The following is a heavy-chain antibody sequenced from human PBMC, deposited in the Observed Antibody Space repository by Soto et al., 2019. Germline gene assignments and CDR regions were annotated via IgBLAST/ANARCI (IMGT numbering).Heavy chain of an antibody. CDR2: ISWNSGSI. J-gene: IGHJ3*02. V-gene: IGHV3-9*01. CDR3: AKTDAAFDI. CDR1: GFTFDDYA. Sequence: PGGSLRLSCAASGFTFDDYAMHWVRQAPGKGLEWVSGISWNSGSIGYADSVKGRFTISRDNAKNSPYLQMNSLRAEDTALYYCAKTDAAFDIWGQGTMVTVSS.